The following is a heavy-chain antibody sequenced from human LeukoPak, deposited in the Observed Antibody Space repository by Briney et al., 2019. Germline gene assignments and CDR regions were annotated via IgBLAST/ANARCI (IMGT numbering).Heavy chain of an antibody. CDR2: IDTVGDT. CDR3: AKDRSFDGMDV. Sequence: GGSLRLSCAASGFTFRSSDMHWVRQAKGKGLEWVSGIDTVGDTYYPGSVKGRFTISRENAKNSLYLQMNNLRAEDTAVYYCAKDRSFDGMDVWGQGTTVTVSS. D-gene: IGHD3-3*01. CDR1: GFTFRSSD. J-gene: IGHJ6*02. V-gene: IGHV3-13*01.